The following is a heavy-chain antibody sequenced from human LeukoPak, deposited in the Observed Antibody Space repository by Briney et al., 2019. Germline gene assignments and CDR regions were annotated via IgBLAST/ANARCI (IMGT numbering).Heavy chain of an antibody. CDR3: ARDGSMLGSDAFDI. J-gene: IGHJ3*02. V-gene: IGHV3-48*01. CDR2: IYRDSSVI. Sequence: GGSLRLSCVASGFNFDEYAMNWVRQAPGKGLEWISCIYRDSSVIHYADSVKGRFTISRDNSKNTLYLQMNSLRAEDTAVYYCARDGSMLGSDAFDIWGQGTMVTVSS. D-gene: IGHD7-27*01. CDR1: GFNFDEYA.